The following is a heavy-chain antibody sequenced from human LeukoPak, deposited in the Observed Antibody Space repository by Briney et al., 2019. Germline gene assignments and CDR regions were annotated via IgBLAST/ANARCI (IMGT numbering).Heavy chain of an antibody. J-gene: IGHJ4*02. D-gene: IGHD4-17*01. CDR1: GFTFSNYA. V-gene: IGHV3-30*04. Sequence: GGSLRLSCAASGFTFSNYAMHWVRQAPDKGLEWVAVISYDATNKYYVDSVKGRFLISRDNSKNTLYLQMNSLRAEDTAVYYCATTLDYGDPPADYWGQGTLVTVSS. CDR2: ISYDATNK. CDR3: ATTLDYGDPPADY.